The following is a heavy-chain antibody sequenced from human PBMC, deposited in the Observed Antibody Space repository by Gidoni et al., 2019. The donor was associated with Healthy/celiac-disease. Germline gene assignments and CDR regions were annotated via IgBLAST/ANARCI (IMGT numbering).Heavy chain of an antibody. V-gene: IGHV3-23*01. CDR1: VFTFSSDA. D-gene: IGHD3-3*01. CDR3: AKRVSIFGVVKDGGGTYYFDY. J-gene: IGHJ4*02. Sequence: EVQLLESGGGLVQPGGSLRLSCAASVFTFSSDAMLWRRQAPGKGLEWVSAIRGSGGSTYHADSVKGRFTISRDKSKNTLYLQMNSLRAEDTAVYYCAKRVSIFGVVKDGGGTYYFDYWGQGTLVTVS. CDR2: IRGSGGST.